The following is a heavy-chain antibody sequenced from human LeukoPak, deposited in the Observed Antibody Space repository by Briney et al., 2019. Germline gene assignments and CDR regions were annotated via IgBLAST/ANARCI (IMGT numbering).Heavy chain of an antibody. CDR1: GGSISSSSYY. D-gene: IGHD2-15*01. Sequence: SETLSLTCTVSGGSISSSSYYWGWVRQPPGKGLEWIGSIYYSGSTYYNPSLKSRVTISVDTSKNQFSLKLSSVTAADTAVYYCARHPKSGYCSGGSCLYYFDYWGQGTLVTVSS. V-gene: IGHV4-39*01. CDR2: IYYSGST. CDR3: ARHPKSGYCSGGSCLYYFDY. J-gene: IGHJ4*02.